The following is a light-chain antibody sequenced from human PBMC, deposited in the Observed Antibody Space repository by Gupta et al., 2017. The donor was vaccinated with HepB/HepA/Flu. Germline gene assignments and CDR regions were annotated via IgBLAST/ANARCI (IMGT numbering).Light chain of an antibody. J-gene: IGKJ2*03. Sequence: AIQMTQSPSSLSASVGDRVTITCRASQGIGRKLAWYQQKPGQAPNLLLYAASTLHNGVPSRFSGSGSGTDFTLTISSLQPEDYASYYCLQDYNFPRSFGQGTKLEIK. V-gene: IGKV1-6*01. CDR2: AAS. CDR3: LQDYNFPRS. CDR1: QGIGRK.